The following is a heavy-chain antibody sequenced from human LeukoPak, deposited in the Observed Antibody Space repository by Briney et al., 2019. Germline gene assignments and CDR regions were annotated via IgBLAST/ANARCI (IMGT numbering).Heavy chain of an antibody. CDR2: ISYDGSNK. Sequence: PGGSLRLSCAASGFTFSSYGMHWVRQAPGKGLEWVAVISYDGSNKYYADSVKGRFTISRDNSKNTLYLQMNSLRTEDTAVYYCAKGEVATIGDLDYWGQGTLVTVSS. CDR3: AKGEVATIGDLDY. V-gene: IGHV3-30*18. D-gene: IGHD5-12*01. J-gene: IGHJ4*02. CDR1: GFTFSSYG.